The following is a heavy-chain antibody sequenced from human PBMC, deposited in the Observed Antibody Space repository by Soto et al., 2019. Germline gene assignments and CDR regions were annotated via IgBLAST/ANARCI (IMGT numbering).Heavy chain of an antibody. CDR3: AKDRAPDDVFGFDS. D-gene: IGHD3-10*01. CDR1: GFSFSNYA. CDR2: FARRGGDT. Sequence: PGGSLRLSCAASGFSFSNYAMSWVRQAPGKGLEWVSFFARRGGDTYYVDSAKGRFTISRDISRNTLYLQMNSLRAKDTAVYYCAKDRAPDDVFGFDSWGQGTLVTVSS. J-gene: IGHJ4*02. V-gene: IGHV3-23*01.